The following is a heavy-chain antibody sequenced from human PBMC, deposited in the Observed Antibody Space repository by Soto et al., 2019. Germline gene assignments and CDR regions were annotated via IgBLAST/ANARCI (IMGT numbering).Heavy chain of an antibody. Sequence: GGSLRLSCAASGFTFSSYAMTWVRQAPGKGLEWVSGISGSGGSTYYADSVKGRFTISRDNSKNTLYLQMNSLKNEDTGIYYCTTDSYSTMIVVRFDYWGHGTLVTVSS. CDR2: ISGSGGST. D-gene: IGHD3-22*01. J-gene: IGHJ4*01. CDR3: TTDSYSTMIVVRFDY. CDR1: GFTFSSYA. V-gene: IGHV3-23*01.